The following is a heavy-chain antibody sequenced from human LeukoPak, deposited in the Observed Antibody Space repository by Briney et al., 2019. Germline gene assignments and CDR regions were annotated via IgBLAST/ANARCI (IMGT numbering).Heavy chain of an antibody. J-gene: IGHJ6*04. CDR3: ARVRHFYGSGSHYGMDV. CDR1: GYIFTSYW. CDR2: IDPSDSYT. D-gene: IGHD3-10*01. V-gene: IGHV5-10-1*01. Sequence: GESLKISCKGSGYIFTSYWITWVRQLPGKGLEWMGRIDPSDSYTNYSPSFQGHVTISADNSISTAYLQWSSLKASDTAMYYCARVRHFYGSGSHYGMDVWGKGTTVTVSS.